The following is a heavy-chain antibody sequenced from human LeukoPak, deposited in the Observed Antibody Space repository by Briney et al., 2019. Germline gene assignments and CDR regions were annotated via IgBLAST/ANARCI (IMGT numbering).Heavy chain of an antibody. CDR1: GGSISSSSYY. J-gene: IGHJ4*02. CDR3: ASLVSEDILTGYSKYYFDY. Sequence: SETLSLTCTVSGGSISSSSYYWGWIRQPPGKGLEWIGSIYYSGSTYYNPSLKSRVTISVDTSKNQFSLKLSSVTAADTAVYYCASLVSEDILTGYSKYYFDYWGQGTLVTVSS. CDR2: IYYSGST. V-gene: IGHV4-39*01. D-gene: IGHD3-9*01.